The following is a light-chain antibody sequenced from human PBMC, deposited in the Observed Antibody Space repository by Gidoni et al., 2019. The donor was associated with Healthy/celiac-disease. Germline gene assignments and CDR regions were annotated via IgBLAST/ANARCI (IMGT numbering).Light chain of an antibody. V-gene: IGKV1-5*01. J-gene: IGKJ2*01. CDR3: QQYSIYSYT. CDR1: QSISSW. CDR2: DAS. Sequence: DIQMTQSPSTLSASVGDRVTITCRASQSISSWLAWYQQKPGKAPKLLIYDASSLESGVPSRFSGSGSGTEFTLTISSLQPDDFATYYCQQYSIYSYTFGQGTKLEIK.